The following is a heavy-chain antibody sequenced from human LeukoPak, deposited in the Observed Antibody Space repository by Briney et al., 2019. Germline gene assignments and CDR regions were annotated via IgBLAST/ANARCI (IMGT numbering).Heavy chain of an antibody. Sequence: ASVKVSCKASGYTFTGYYMHWVRQAPGQGLEWMGWINPNSGGTNYAQKFQGRVTMTRDTSISTAYMELSRLRSDDTAVYYCAREFGGGYPTTNYYYGMDVWGQGTTVTVSS. J-gene: IGHJ6*02. CDR2: INPNSGGT. CDR3: AREFGGGYPTTNYYYGMDV. CDR1: GYTFTGYY. V-gene: IGHV1-2*02. D-gene: IGHD1-26*01.